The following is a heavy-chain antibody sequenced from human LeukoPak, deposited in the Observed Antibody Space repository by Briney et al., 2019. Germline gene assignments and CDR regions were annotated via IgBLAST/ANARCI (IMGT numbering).Heavy chain of an antibody. Sequence: SETLSLTCTVSGVSISSYYWSWIRQPPGKGLEWIGYIYYSGSTNYNPSLKSRVTISVETSKNQFSLKLSSVTAADTAVYYCARDRAFDIWGQGTMVTVSS. CDR1: GVSISSYY. CDR3: ARDRAFDI. V-gene: IGHV4-59*12. CDR2: IYYSGST. J-gene: IGHJ3*02.